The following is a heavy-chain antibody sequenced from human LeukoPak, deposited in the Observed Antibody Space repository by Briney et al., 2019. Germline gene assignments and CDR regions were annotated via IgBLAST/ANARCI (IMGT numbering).Heavy chain of an antibody. CDR3: ARGSRGDGAAFDI. Sequence: PSETLSLTCTVSGGSISAYYWSWLRQPPGKGLEWIGYVYYSGSTNYNPSLKSRVSISVDMSKNQFSLKLTSVTAADTAVYYCARGSRGDGAAFDIWGQGTTVTVSS. D-gene: IGHD7-27*01. CDR2: VYYSGST. J-gene: IGHJ3*02. CDR1: GGSISAYY. V-gene: IGHV4-59*01.